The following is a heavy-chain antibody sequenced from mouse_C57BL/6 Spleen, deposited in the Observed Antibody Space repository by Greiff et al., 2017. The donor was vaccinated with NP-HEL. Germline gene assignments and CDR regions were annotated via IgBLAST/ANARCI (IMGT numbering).Heavy chain of an antibody. CDR2: IWSGGST. CDR3: ARNTGNYDGYFYAMDY. CDR1: GFSLTSYG. V-gene: IGHV2-2*01. D-gene: IGHD2-3*01. J-gene: IGHJ4*01. Sequence: VMLVESGPGLVQPSQSLSITCTVSGFSLTSYGVHWVRQSPGKGLEWLGVIWSGGSTDYNAAFISRLSISKDNSKSQVFFKMNSLQADDTAIYYCARNTGNYDGYFYAMDYWGQGTSVTVSS.